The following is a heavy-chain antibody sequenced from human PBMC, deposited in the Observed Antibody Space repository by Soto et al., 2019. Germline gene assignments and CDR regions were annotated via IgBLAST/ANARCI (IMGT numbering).Heavy chain of an antibody. CDR1: GYTFTNYG. CDR2: ISAYNGNT. D-gene: IGHD2-15*01. CDR3: ARGGVGYCCSGRCPTRWTDP. J-gene: IGHJ5*02. V-gene: IGHV1-18*01. Sequence: ASVKVSCKASGYTFTNYGISWVRQAPRQGLEWMGWISAYNGNTDYAQKLQGRVTMTTDTSTRTAYMELRSLRSDDTAVYYCARGGVGYCCSGRCPTRWTDPWGQGPLGTVSS.